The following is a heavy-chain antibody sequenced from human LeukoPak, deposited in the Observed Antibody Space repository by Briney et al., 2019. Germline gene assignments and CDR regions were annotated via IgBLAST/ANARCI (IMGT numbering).Heavy chain of an antibody. CDR3: ARTERISDY. D-gene: IGHD3-3*02. V-gene: IGHV3-21*01. CDR1: GFSFSSYS. Sequence: PGGSLRLSYASSGFSFSSYSMNWVRQAPGKGLEWVSSISSSSSYIYYADSVKGRFTISRDNAKNSLYLQMNSLRAEDTAVYYCARTERISDYWGQGTLVTVSS. J-gene: IGHJ4*02. CDR2: ISSSSSYI.